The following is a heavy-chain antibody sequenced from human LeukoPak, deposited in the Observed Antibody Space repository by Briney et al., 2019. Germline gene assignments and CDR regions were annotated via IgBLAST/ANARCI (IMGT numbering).Heavy chain of an antibody. D-gene: IGHD2-2*01. CDR1: GFSFTNNGMC. CDR2: IDWDDDK. J-gene: IGHJ4*02. CDR3: ARIRGTYCSSTTCSFEDF. V-gene: IGHV2-70*11. Sequence: SGPTLVNPTQTLTLTRTFSGFSFTNNGMCVTWIRQPPGKALEWLARIDWDDDKYYSASLKTRLTISKDTSKNQVVLTMTNMDPVDTATYYCARIRGTYCSSTTCSFEDFWGQGTLVTVSS.